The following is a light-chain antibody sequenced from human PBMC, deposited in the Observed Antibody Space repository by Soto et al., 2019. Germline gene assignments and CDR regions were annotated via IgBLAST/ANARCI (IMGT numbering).Light chain of an antibody. CDR2: HVS. CDR1: GTDVGQYNY. J-gene: IGLJ2*01. V-gene: IGLV2-8*01. CDR3: SSYGGFNNVL. Sequence: QSVLTQPLSASGSPGQSVTISCTGAGTDVGQYNYVSWYQQHPGKAPKLLIHHVSRRPSGVPARFSGSKSGNTASLTVSGLQTEDEADYYCSSYGGFNNVLFGGGTKLTVL.